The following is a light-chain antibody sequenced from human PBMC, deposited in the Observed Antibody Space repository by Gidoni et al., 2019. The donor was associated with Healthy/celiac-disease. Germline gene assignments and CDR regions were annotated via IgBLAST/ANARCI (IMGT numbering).Light chain of an antibody. J-gene: IGLJ2*01. Sequence: SYELTQPPSLSVPPGQTASITCSGDKLGDKYASWYQQKPGQSPVLVIYQDSKRPSGIPERFSGSKSGNTATLTISGTQAMDEADYYCQAWDSSTVVFGGGTKLTV. CDR2: QDS. CDR3: QAWDSSTVV. CDR1: KLGDKY. V-gene: IGLV3-1*01.